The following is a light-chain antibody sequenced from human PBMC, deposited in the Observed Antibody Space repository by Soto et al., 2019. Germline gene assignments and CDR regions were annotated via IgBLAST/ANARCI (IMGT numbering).Light chain of an antibody. CDR3: CSYAGNKTVV. V-gene: IGLV2-11*01. CDR1: SSDVGGYIY. Sequence: QSALIQPRSVSGSPGQSVTISCTGTSSDVGGYIYVSWYQQYPAKAPKVMIYDVSRRPSGVPDRFSGSKSGNTASLTISGLQAEDEAVYYCCSYAGNKTVVFGGGTQLTVL. CDR2: DVS. J-gene: IGLJ7*01.